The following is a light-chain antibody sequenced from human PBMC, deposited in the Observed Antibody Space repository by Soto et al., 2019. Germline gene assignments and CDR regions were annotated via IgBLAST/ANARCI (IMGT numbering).Light chain of an antibody. J-gene: IGKJ1*01. Sequence: ETVFTQSPGTLSLSPGERASLSCRASQSVRNFLAWYQQKPGQAPRLLIYGASTRETGIPDRFSGSGSGTEFTLTISSLQSEDFAVYYCQQYTNWTKTFGQGTKVDIK. V-gene: IGKV3-15*01. CDR2: GAS. CDR3: QQYTNWTKT. CDR1: QSVRNF.